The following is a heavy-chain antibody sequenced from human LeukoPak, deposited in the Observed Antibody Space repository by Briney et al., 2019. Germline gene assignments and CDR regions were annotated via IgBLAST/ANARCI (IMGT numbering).Heavy chain of an antibody. V-gene: IGHV4-39*02. CDR3: ARPGHSYYYMDV. CDR2: IYYSGPT. J-gene: IGHJ6*03. D-gene: IGHD1-1*01. Sequence: LIGTIYYSGPTYYNPSLKSRVTISADTSKNHFSLKLSSVTAADTAVYYCARPGHSYYYMDVWGKGTTVTVSS.